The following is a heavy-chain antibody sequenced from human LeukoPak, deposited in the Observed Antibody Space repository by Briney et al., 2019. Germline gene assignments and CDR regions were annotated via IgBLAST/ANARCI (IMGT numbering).Heavy chain of an antibody. V-gene: IGHV3-20*04. CDR1: GFTFDDYG. J-gene: IGHJ4*02. CDR2: VNWNGGST. CDR3: AKVGTVYFPLDF. D-gene: IGHD2/OR15-2a*01. Sequence: GGSLRLSCAASGFTFDDYGMTWVRQNPGKGLEWVSGVNWNGGSTGYADSVKGRFTISRDNANNSLYLQMNSLRAGDTAVYYCAKVGTVYFPLDFWGQGTLVTVSS.